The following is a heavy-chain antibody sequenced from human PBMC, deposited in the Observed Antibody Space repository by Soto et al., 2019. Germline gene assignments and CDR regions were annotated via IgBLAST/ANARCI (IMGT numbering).Heavy chain of an antibody. J-gene: IGHJ5*01. Sequence: GESLKLSCAVPGFNLIHYFMAWACQASGKGLVWVGCIRRKANSYTTVYAAFVKGRFIISRDDSMNSVYLQMNILKTEDTAVYCCARHPERIAQIGWFDS. V-gene: IGHV3-72*01. CDR2: IRRKANSYTT. D-gene: IGHD6-13*01. CDR1: GFNLIHYF. CDR3: ARHPERIAQIGWFDS.